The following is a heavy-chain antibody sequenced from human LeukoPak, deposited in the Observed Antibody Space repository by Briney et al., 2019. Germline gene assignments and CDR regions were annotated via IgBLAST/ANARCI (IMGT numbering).Heavy chain of an antibody. CDR1: GFTFSSYS. J-gene: IGHJ6*03. CDR3: AKDQARTPVFLSYYYMDV. D-gene: IGHD3-3*01. V-gene: IGHV3-48*01. CDR2: ISSSSSTI. Sequence: GGSLRLSCAASGFTFSSYSMNWVRQAPGKGLEWVSYISSSSSTIYYADSVKGRFTISRDNAKNSLYLQMNSLRAEDTAVYYCAKDQARTPVFLSYYYMDVWGKGTTVTISS.